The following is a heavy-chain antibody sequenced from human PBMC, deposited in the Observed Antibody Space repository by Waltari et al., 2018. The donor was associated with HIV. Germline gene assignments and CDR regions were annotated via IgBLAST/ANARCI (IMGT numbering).Heavy chain of an antibody. Sequence: VDLLESGGGLVQPGGSLRLSCVGSGFPFPTYPMSWFRQAPGKGLEWVAGISDRGTTTFYADSVKGRFTISRDNSKNTIYLQMDSLRADDTAVYYCAKPRMEYAIRDFFFGLDVWGQGTTVTVSS. CDR2: ISDRGTTT. CDR3: AKPRMEYAIRDFFFGLDV. D-gene: IGHD2-8*01. V-gene: IGHV3-23*01. J-gene: IGHJ6*02. CDR1: GFPFPTYP.